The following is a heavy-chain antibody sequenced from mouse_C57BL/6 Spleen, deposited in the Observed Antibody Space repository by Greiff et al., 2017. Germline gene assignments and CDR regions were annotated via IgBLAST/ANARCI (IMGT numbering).Heavy chain of an antibody. CDR1: GFTFSDYY. J-gene: IGHJ4*01. CDR2: ISNGGGSN. Sequence: EVKLVESGGGLVQPGGSLKLSCAASGFTFSDYYMYWVRQTPEKRLEWVAYISNGGGSNYYPDTVKGRFTISRDNAKNTLYLQMSRLKSEDTAMYYCARELGPYYAMDYWGQGTSVTVSS. V-gene: IGHV5-12*01. CDR3: ARELGPYYAMDY. D-gene: IGHD4-1*01.